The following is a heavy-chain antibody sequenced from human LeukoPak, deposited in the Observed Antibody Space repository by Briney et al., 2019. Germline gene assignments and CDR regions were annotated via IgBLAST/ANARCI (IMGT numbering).Heavy chain of an antibody. J-gene: IGHJ5*02. CDR3: ARAPFSLLLNWFDP. V-gene: IGHV1-2*02. Sequence: GASVKVSCKASGFTFTGYYMHWVRQAPGQGLEWMGWINPNSGGTNYAQKFQGRVTMTRDTSITTAYMELSRLRSDDTAVYYCARAPFSLLLNWFDPWGQGTLVTVSS. CDR2: INPNSGGT. D-gene: IGHD2-15*01. CDR1: GFTFTGYY.